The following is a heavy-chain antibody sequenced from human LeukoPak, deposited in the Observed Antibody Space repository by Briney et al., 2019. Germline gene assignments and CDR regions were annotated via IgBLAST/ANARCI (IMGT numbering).Heavy chain of an antibody. V-gene: IGHV4-39*01. CDR1: GGSISSSSYY. CDR2: IYYSGRT. J-gene: IGHJ4*02. Sequence: SETLSLTCTVFGGSISSSSYYWGWIRQPPGKGLEWIGSIYYSGRTYYNPSLKSRVTISVDTSKNQFSLKLSSVTAADTAVYYCARLPEVLRYSEGELLHYYFDYWGQGTLVTVSS. D-gene: IGHD3-9*01. CDR3: ARLPEVLRYSEGELLHYYFDY.